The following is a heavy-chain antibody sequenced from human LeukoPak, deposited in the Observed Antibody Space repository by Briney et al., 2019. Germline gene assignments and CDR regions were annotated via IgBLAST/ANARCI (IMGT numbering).Heavy chain of an antibody. J-gene: IGHJ4*02. CDR1: GFTFSSYG. CDR2: IRYDGSNK. V-gene: IGHV3-30*02. CDR3: ARPYIAGGYYFDC. Sequence: GGSLRLSCAASGFTFSSYGMHWVRQAPGKRLEWVAFIRYDGSNKYYADSVKGRFTISRDNSKNTLYLQMNSLRAEDTAVYYCARPYIAGGYYFDCWGQGTLVTVSS. D-gene: IGHD6-13*01.